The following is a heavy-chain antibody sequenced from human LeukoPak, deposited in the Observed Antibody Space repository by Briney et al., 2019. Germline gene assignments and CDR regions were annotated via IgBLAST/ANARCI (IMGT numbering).Heavy chain of an antibody. CDR2: ISSSSSHI. CDR1: GITFSTYS. CDR3: AGDTHPLNDS. J-gene: IGHJ4*02. Sequence: GGSLRLSCAVSGITFSTYSMNWVRQAPGKGLEWVSSISSSSSHIFYANSLKGRFTISRDNTKSSLYLQMNSLTADDTAVYYCAGDTHPLNDSWGQGTLVTVSS. V-gene: IGHV3-21*01.